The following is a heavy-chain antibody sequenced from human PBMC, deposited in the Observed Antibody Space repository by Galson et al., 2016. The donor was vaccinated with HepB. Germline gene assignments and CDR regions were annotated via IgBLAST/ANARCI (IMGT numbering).Heavy chain of an antibody. CDR1: GFTFSRYV. J-gene: IGHJ6*02. CDR3: ARTSDHVYYGMDV. CDR2: IVYGGSNK. D-gene: IGHD1-14*01. Sequence: SLRLSCADSGFTFSRYVMHWFRQAPGKGLEWVAIIVYGGSNKYYADSVKGRFTISRDNSKTTLYLQMNSLRAGDTAVYYCARTSDHVYYGMDVWGQGTTVTVSS. V-gene: IGHV3-30-3*01.